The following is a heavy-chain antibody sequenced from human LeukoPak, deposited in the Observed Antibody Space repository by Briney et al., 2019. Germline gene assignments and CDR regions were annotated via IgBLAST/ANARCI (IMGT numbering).Heavy chain of an antibody. Sequence: PSETLSLTCAVYGGSFSGYYWSWIRQPPGKGLEWIGEINHSGSTNYNPSLKSRVTISVDTSKNQFSLKLSSVTAADTAVYYCARGSPYGLNWFDPWGQGTLVTVSS. CDR1: GGSFSGYY. CDR3: ARGSPYGLNWFDP. V-gene: IGHV4-34*01. J-gene: IGHJ5*02. D-gene: IGHD3-10*01. CDR2: INHSGST.